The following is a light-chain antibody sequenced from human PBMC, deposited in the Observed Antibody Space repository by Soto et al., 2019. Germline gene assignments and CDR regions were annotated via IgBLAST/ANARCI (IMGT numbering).Light chain of an antibody. CDR3: QQSYSSPQMYT. Sequence: DIQMTQSPSSLSASVGDRVTITCRASQRISNSLNWYQQKPGKAPDPLIYAASNLQSGVPSRFSGSGSGTDFTLTISSLQPEDFATYYCQQSYSSPQMYTFGQGTKLEIK. CDR1: QRISNS. J-gene: IGKJ2*01. CDR2: AAS. V-gene: IGKV1-39*01.